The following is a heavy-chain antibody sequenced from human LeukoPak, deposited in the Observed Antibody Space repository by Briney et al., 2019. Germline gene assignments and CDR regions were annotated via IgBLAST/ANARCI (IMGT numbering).Heavy chain of an antibody. Sequence: PGGSLRLSCVGSGFTFSIYGMHWVRQAPGKGLEWVAVIWSDGSNHYYADTVKGRFTISRDNSKNTLYLQMNSLRGEDTALYYCARESGTTLDYWGQGTLVTVSS. J-gene: IGHJ4*02. CDR3: ARESGTTLDY. CDR1: GFTFSIYG. V-gene: IGHV3-33*08. D-gene: IGHD1-1*01. CDR2: IWSDGSNH.